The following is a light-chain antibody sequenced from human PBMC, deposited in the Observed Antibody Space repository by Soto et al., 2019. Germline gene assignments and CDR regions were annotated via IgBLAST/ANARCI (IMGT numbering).Light chain of an antibody. CDR3: QSYDPTLRTSL. CDR2: DVT. V-gene: IGLV2-8*01. CDR1: SSDIGGYNY. J-gene: IGLJ2*01. Sequence: QSALTQPPSASGSPGQSVTISCTGTSSDIGGYNYVSWYQQHPGKAPKLLIYDVTERPSGVPDRFSGSKSGNTASLTVSGLQAEDEANYYCQSYDPTLRTSLFGGGTKLTVL.